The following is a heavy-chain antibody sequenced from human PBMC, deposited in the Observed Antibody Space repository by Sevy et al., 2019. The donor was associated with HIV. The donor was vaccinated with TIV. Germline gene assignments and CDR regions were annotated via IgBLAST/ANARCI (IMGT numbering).Heavy chain of an antibody. CDR2: VFHTGST. J-gene: IGHJ3*01. D-gene: IGHD4-17*01. Sequence: SETLSLTCAVSSDSISSGVFSWNWIRQPPGKGLEWIGYVFHTGSTYYNPSLKSRATISVDTSKNQFSLKLSSMTAADTAVYYCARDGGTLTSPGSFDFWGQGKMVTVSS. CDR3: ARDGGTLTSPGSFDF. CDR1: SDSISSGVFS. V-gene: IGHV4-30-2*01.